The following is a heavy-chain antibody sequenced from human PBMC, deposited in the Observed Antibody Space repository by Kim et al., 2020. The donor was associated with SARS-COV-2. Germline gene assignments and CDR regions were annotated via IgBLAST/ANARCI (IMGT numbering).Heavy chain of an antibody. J-gene: IGHJ6*02. V-gene: IGHV1-46*01. Sequence: ASVKVSCKASGYTFTSYYMHWVRQAPGQGLEWMGIINPSGGSTSYAQKFQGRVTMTRDTSTSTVYMELSSLRSEDTAVYYCARDQERYFDWLLYRPPYYYYGMDVWGQGTTVTVSS. CDR2: INPSGGST. CDR3: ARDQERYFDWLLYRPPYYYYGMDV. CDR1: GYTFTSYY. D-gene: IGHD3-9*01.